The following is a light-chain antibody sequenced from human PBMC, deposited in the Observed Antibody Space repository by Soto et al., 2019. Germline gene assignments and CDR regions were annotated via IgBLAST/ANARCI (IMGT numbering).Light chain of an antibody. CDR2: DAS. CDR1: QSVSNT. CDR3: QQYNNWPRT. J-gene: IGKJ1*01. Sequence: ETVRTQSPATLSVSPGERATLSCRASQSVSNTLAWYQQKPGLPPRLLIYDASRRATGIPARFSGSGSGTEFTLTISRLQSEDFAVYYCQQYNNWPRTFGQGTKVDIK. V-gene: IGKV3-15*01.